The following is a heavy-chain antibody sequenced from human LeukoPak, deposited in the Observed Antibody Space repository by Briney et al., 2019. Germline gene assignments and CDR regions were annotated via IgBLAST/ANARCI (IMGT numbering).Heavy chain of an antibody. J-gene: IGHJ4*02. CDR2: INHSGIT. CDR1: GGSFSVYY. CDR3: ARRVATIGRNDIDS. D-gene: IGHD1-1*01. V-gene: IGHV4-34*01. Sequence: PSETLSLTCSVYGGSFSVYYWTWIRQSPGKGLEWIGEINHSGITNYNPSLKSRATISVDTSKSQFSLKVRSVTAADTAVYFCARRVATIGRNDIDSWGQGTLVTVSS.